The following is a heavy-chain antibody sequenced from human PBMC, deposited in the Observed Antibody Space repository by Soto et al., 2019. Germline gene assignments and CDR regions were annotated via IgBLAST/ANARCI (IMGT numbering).Heavy chain of an antibody. Sequence: PGGSLRLSCAASGFTFSSYAMSWVRQAPGKGLEWVSAISGSGGSTYYADSVKGRFTISRDNSKNTLYLQMNSLRAEDTAVYYCAKGPPIIMIVVVSGVLAAFDIWGQGTMVTVSS. J-gene: IGHJ3*02. V-gene: IGHV3-23*01. CDR1: GFTFSSYA. CDR2: ISGSGGST. CDR3: AKGPPIIMIVVVSGVLAAFDI. D-gene: IGHD3-22*01.